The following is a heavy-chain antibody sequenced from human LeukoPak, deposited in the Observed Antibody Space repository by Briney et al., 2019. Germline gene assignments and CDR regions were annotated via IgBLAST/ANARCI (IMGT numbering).Heavy chain of an antibody. D-gene: IGHD6-19*01. V-gene: IGHV1-2*02. Sequence: GASVKVSCKASGYAFTAYYIHWLRQAPGQGLEWMGWINPNSGGTNYVQRSQGRVTLTTDTSISTAYMELSSLRSDDTAVYYCATLRSSAWYNPFDYWGQGTLVTVSS. CDR2: INPNSGGT. CDR1: GYAFTAYY. J-gene: IGHJ4*02. CDR3: ATLRSSAWYNPFDY.